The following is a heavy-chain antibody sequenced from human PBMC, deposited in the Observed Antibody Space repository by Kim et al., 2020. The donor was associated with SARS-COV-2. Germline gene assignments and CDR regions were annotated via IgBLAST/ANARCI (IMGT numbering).Heavy chain of an antibody. CDR1: GFTFSSYW. V-gene: IGHV3-7*03. Sequence: GGSLRLSCAASGFTFSSYWMSWVRQAPGKGLEWVANIKQDGSEKYYVDSVKGRFTISRDNAKNPLYLQMNSLRAEDTAVYYCARGEPKGGEYFQHWGQGALVAVSS. J-gene: IGHJ1*01. CDR2: IKQDGSEK. CDR3: ARGEPKGGEYFQH.